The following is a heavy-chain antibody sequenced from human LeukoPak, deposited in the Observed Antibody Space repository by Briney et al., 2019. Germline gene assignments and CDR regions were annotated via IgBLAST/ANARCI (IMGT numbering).Heavy chain of an antibody. CDR1: GGSISSTSYY. D-gene: IGHD3-22*01. CDR2: IYYSWDT. CDR3: AKDPPYYYDSSGYGGGAFDI. J-gene: IGHJ3*02. V-gene: IGHV4-39*02. Sequence: PSETLSLTCTVSGGSISSTSYYWGWIRQPPGKGLEWIGSIYYSWDTYYNPSLKSRVTISVDTSKNQFSLKLSSMTAADTAVYYCAKDPPYYYDSSGYGGGAFDIWGQGTMVTVSS.